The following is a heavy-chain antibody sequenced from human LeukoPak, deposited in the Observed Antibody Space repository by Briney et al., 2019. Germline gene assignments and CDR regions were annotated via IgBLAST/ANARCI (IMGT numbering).Heavy chain of an antibody. D-gene: IGHD2-15*01. J-gene: IGHJ6*02. CDR2: ISYDGSNK. V-gene: IGHV3-30-3*01. CDR3: ARDPQDIVVVVAAKGGYYYGMDV. CDR1: GFTFSSYA. Sequence: GRSLRLSCAASGFTFSSYAMHRVRQAPGKGLEWVAVISYDGSNKYYADSVKGRFTISRDNSKNTLYLQMNSLRAEDTAVYYCARDPQDIVVVVAAKGGYYYGMDVWGQGTTVTVSS.